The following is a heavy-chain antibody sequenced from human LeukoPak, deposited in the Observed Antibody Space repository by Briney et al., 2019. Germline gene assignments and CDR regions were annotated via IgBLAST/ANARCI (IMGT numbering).Heavy chain of an antibody. CDR1: GGSFSGYY. V-gene: IGHV4-34*01. Sequence: SETLSLTCAVYGGSFSGYYWSWIRQPPGKGLEWIGSIYYTGSTYDNPSLKSRVTISVDTSKNQFFLKLSSVTAADTAVYYCARRGGSGRAFDYWGQGTLVTVSS. CDR2: IYYTGST. CDR3: ARRGGSGRAFDY. J-gene: IGHJ4*02. D-gene: IGHD1-26*01.